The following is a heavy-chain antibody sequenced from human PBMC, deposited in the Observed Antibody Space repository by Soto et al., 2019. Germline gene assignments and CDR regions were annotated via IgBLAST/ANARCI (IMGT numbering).Heavy chain of an antibody. D-gene: IGHD3-3*02. J-gene: IGHJ5*02. CDR1: GGSISSGGYS. V-gene: IGHV4-30-2*01. CDR3: ARAGGHRSIWGNNWFDP. Sequence: KTSETLSLTCAVSGGSISSGGYSWSWIRQPPGKGLEWIGYIYHSGSTYYNPSLKSRVTISVDRSKNQFSLKLSSVTAADTAVYYCARAGGHRSIWGNNWFDPWGQGTLVTVSS. CDR2: IYHSGST.